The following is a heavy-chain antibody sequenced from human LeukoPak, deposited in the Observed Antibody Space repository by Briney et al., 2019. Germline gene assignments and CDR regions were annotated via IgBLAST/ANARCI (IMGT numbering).Heavy chain of an antibody. CDR3: AKEGIAAAGRPFDY. J-gene: IGHJ4*02. CDR2: IIPIFGTA. V-gene: IGHV1-69*06. D-gene: IGHD6-13*01. Sequence: GASVKVSCKASGGTFSSYAISWMRQAPGQGLEWMGGIIPIFGTANYAQKFQGRVTITADKSTSTAYMELSSLRSEDTAVYYCAKEGIAAAGRPFDYWGQGTLVTVSS. CDR1: GGTFSSYA.